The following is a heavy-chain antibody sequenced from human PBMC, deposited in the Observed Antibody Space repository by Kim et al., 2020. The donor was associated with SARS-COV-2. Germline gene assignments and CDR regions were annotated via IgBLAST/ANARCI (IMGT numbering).Heavy chain of an antibody. J-gene: IGHJ6*02. V-gene: IGHV4-34*01. CDR2: INHSGST. CDR1: GGSFSGYY. Sequence: SETLSLTCAVYGGSFSGYYWSWIRQPPGKGLEWIGEINHSGSTNYNPSLTSRVTISVDTSKNQFSLKLSSVTAADTAVYYCARTMYYYGSGSYLPYYYGMDVWGQGTTVTVSS. D-gene: IGHD3-10*01. CDR3: ARTMYYYGSGSYLPYYYGMDV.